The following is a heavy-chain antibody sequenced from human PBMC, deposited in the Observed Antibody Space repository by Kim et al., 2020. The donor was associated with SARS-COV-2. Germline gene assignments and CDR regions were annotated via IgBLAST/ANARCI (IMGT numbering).Heavy chain of an antibody. CDR3: ASATRPARPFDY. CDR1: GGSFSGYY. J-gene: IGHJ4*02. CDR2: INHSGST. D-gene: IGHD6-6*01. Sequence: SETLSLTCAVYGGSFSGYYWSWIRQPPGKGLEWIGEINHSGSTNYNPSLKSRVTISVDTSKNQFSLKLSSVTAADTAVYYCASATRPARPFDYWGQGTLV. V-gene: IGHV4-34*01.